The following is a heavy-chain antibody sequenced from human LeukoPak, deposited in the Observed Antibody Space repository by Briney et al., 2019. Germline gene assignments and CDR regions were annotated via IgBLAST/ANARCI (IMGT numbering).Heavy chain of an antibody. CDR2: ISSSSSYI. CDR1: GFAFSSYS. D-gene: IGHD6-6*01. V-gene: IGHV3-21*01. Sequence: GSLRLYCAASGFAFSSYSMNWVRQAPGKRLEWVSSISSSSSYIYYADSVKGRFTISRDNAKNSLYLQMNSLRAEDTAVYYCARVGSSDYWGQGTLVTVSS. CDR3: ARVGSSDY. J-gene: IGHJ4*02.